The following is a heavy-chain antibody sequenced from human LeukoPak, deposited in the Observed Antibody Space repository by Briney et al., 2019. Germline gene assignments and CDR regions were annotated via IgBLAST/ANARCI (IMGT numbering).Heavy chain of an antibody. J-gene: IGHJ5*02. CDR2: INHSGST. CDR3: ARDRFCSSTSCYANWFDP. D-gene: IGHD2-2*01. Sequence: SETLSLTCAVYGGSFSGYYWSWIRQPPGKGLEWIGEINHSGSTNYNPSLKSRVTMSVDTSKNQFSLKLSSVTAADTAVYYCARDRFCSSTSCYANWFDPWGQGTLVTVSS. V-gene: IGHV4-34*01. CDR1: GGSFSGYY.